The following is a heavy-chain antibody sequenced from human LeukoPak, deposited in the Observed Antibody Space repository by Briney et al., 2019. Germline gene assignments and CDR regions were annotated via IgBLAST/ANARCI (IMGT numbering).Heavy chain of an antibody. V-gene: IGHV3-21*01. D-gene: IGHD2-2*01. CDR3: ARAGDIVVVPAANTWFDP. CDR1: VFTFSSYS. J-gene: IGHJ5*02. CDR2: VSSSSSYI. Sequence: GGSLRLSCAASVFTFSSYSMNWIRQAPGKGLEWVSSVSSSSSYIYYADSMKGRFTISRDNAKNSLYLQLNSLRADDTAVYYCARAGDIVVVPAANTWFDPWGQGTLVTVSS.